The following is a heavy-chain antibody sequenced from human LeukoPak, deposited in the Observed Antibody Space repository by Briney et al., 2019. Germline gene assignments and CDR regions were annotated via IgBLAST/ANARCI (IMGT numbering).Heavy chain of an antibody. CDR3: TINLGSGSYAFDI. CDR2: INHSGST. V-gene: IGHV4-34*01. D-gene: IGHD3-10*01. Sequence: SETLSLTCAVYGGSFSGYYRSWIRQPPGKGLEWIGEINHSGSTNYNPSLKSRVTISVDTSKNQFSLKLSSVTAADTAVYYCTINLGSGSYAFDIWGQGTMVTVSS. CDR1: GGSFSGYY. J-gene: IGHJ3*02.